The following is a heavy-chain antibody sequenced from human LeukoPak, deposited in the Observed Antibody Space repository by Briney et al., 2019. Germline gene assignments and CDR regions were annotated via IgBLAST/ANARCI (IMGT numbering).Heavy chain of an antibody. J-gene: IGHJ4*02. CDR2: TIPILGIA. V-gene: IGHV1-69*04. D-gene: IGHD4-17*01. CDR3: ASGDGALDY. CDR1: GGTFSSYA. Sequence: SVKVSCKASGGTFSSYAISWVRQAPGQGLEWMGRTIPILGIANYAQKFQGRVTITADKSTSTAYMELNSLRSEDTAVYYCASGDGALDYWGQGTLVTVSP.